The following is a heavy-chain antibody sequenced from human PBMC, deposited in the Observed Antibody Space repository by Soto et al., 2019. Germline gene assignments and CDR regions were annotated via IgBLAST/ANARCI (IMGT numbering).Heavy chain of an antibody. V-gene: IGHV3-33*01. CDR1: GFTFSGFG. D-gene: IGHD3-16*01. Sequence: LRLSCAASGFTFSGFGMHWVRQAPGKGLEWVAIMWYDGSDKYYADSVKGRFTISRDNSKNTLYLQMNSLRAEDTAVYHCAFGNLSYYFDYWGQGTPVTVSS. CDR3: AFGNLSYYFDY. J-gene: IGHJ4*02. CDR2: MWYDGSDK.